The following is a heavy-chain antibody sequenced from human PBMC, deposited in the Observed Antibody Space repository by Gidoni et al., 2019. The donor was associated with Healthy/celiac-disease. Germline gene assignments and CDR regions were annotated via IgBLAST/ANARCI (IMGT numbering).Heavy chain of an antibody. CDR3: ARSGGWYYFDY. J-gene: IGHJ4*02. V-gene: IGHV3-7*01. D-gene: IGHD6-19*01. CDR2: IKQDGSEK. CDR1: GFTFSSYW. Sequence: EVQLVESGGGLVQPGGSLRLSCAASGFTFSSYWMSWGRQAPGKGLAWVANIKQDGSEKYYVDSVKGRFTISRDNAKNSLYLQMNSLRAEDTAVYYCARSGGWYYFDYWGQGTLVTVSS.